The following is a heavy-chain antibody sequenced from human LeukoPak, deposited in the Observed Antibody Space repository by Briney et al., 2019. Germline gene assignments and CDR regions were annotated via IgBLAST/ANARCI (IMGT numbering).Heavy chain of an antibody. V-gene: IGHV3-23*01. J-gene: IGHJ4*02. CDR3: TKRIDGAGSYYIDF. CDR2: TGGTDGTT. Sequence: GGSRRLSCAASGFTFRNYVMNWVRQAPGKGLEWVSATGGTDGTTFYAAFVKGRFTISRDNSRNTLYLQMNSLRAEDTAVYYCTKRIDGAGSYYIDFWGQGTVVTVSS. D-gene: IGHD3-10*01. CDR1: GFTFRNYV.